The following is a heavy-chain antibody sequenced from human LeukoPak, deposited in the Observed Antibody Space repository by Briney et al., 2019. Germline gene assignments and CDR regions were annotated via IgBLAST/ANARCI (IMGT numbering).Heavy chain of an antibody. V-gene: IGHV4-39*07. Sequence: SETLSLTCTVSGGSISSTSYYWGWIRQPPGKGLEWIGSIYHSGSTYYNPSLKSRVTISVDTSKNQFSLKLSSVTAADTAVYYCARDWVLWFGERNDAFDIWGQGTMVTVSS. CDR2: IYHSGST. D-gene: IGHD3-10*01. CDR3: ARDWVLWFGERNDAFDI. J-gene: IGHJ3*02. CDR1: GGSISSTSYY.